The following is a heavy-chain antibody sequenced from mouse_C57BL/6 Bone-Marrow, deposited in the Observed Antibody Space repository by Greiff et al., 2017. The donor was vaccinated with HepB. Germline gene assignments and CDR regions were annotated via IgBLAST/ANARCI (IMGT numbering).Heavy chain of an antibody. CDR1: GYTFTSYW. CDR3: AMDRDY. CDR2: IDPSDSYT. Sequence: QVQLQQPGAELVMPGASVKLSCKASGYTFTSYWMHWVKQRPGQGLEWIGEIDPSDSYTNYNQKFKGKSTLTVDKSSSTAYMQLSSLTSEDSAVYYCAMDRDYWGQGTTLTVSS. V-gene: IGHV1-69*01. J-gene: IGHJ2*01.